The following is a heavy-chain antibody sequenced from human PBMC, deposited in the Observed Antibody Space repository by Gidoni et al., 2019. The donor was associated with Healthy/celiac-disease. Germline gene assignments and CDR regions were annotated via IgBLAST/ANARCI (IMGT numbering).Heavy chain of an antibody. V-gene: IGHV4-4*02. CDR2: IYHSGST. CDR1: GGSLSSCNW. Sequence: QVQLQESGPGLVKPSGTLSLTCAVSGGSLSSCNWWSWVRQPPGKGLEWIGEIYHSGSTNYNPSLKSRVTISVDKSKNQFSLKLSSVTAADTAVYYCATLGVLWFGELRYWYFDLWGRGTLVTVSS. J-gene: IGHJ2*01. D-gene: IGHD3-10*01. CDR3: ATLGVLWFGELRYWYFDL.